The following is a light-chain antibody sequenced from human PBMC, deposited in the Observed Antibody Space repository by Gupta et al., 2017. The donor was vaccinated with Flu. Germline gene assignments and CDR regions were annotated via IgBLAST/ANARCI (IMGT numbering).Light chain of an antibody. Sequence: DIVMTQSPLSLPVTPGEPASISCRSSQSLLHSNGYNYSEWYLQKPGQSPQLLIYLGSNRASGVPDRFSGNESGTDFTLKISRVEAEDVGVYYCMQALQTPWTFGQGTKVESK. CDR1: QSLLHSNGYNY. CDR2: LGS. CDR3: MQALQTPWT. J-gene: IGKJ1*01. V-gene: IGKV2-28*01.